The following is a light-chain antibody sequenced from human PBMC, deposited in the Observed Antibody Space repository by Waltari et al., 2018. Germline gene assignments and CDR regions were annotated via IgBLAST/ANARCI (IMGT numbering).Light chain of an antibody. CDR1: QSIGRF. CDR2: DTS. Sequence: IVLTQSPVTLSLSPGERATLSCRASQSIGRFLAWYQQKPGQAPRLLIYDTSHRATGIPARLSGSGYGTDFTLTISSLEPEDFAVYYCQQRNNWRFGQGTRLEIK. V-gene: IGKV3-11*01. CDR3: QQRNNWR. J-gene: IGKJ5*01.